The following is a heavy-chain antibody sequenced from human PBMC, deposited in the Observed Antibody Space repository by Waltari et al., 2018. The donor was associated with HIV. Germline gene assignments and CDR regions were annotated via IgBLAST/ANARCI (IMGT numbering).Heavy chain of an antibody. Sequence: EVQLVESGGGFVQPGGSMRLSCAASGFTFSSSWIHWVRQAPGKGLVWVSRINSDGSITSHADSVKGRFTISRDNARNTLYLQMNSLGAEDTAMYYCAKGGTSGYTFGFGRWGQGTLVTVSS. V-gene: IGHV3-74*01. CDR1: GFTFSSSW. J-gene: IGHJ1*01. CDR2: INSDGSIT. D-gene: IGHD5-18*01. CDR3: AKGGTSGYTFGFGR.